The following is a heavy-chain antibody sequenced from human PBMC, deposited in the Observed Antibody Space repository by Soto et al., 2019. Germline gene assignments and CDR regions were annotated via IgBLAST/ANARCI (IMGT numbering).Heavy chain of an antibody. J-gene: IGHJ4*02. V-gene: IGHV4-59*01. Sequence: SETLSLTCTVSGGSISSYDWSWIRPPPGKGLEWIGYIYYSGSTNYNPSLKSRVTISADTSKNQFSLKLSSVTAADTAVYYCARVRYCSSTSCYSVGEFDYWGQGTLVTVSS. D-gene: IGHD2-2*01. CDR3: ARVRYCSSTSCYSVGEFDY. CDR2: IYYSGST. CDR1: GGSISSYD.